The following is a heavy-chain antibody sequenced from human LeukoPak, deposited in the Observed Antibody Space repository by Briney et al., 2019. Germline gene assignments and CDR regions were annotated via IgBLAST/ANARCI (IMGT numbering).Heavy chain of an antibody. CDR3: ARAGSGWYFSGMDV. V-gene: IGHV1-2*06. Sequence: ASVKVSCKASGGTFSSYAISWVRQAPGQGLEWMGRINPNSGGTNYAQKFQGRVTMTRDTSISTAYMELSRLRSDDTAVYYRARAGSGWYFSGMDVWGQGTTVTVSS. CDR2: INPNSGGT. D-gene: IGHD6-19*01. CDR1: GGTFSSYA. J-gene: IGHJ6*02.